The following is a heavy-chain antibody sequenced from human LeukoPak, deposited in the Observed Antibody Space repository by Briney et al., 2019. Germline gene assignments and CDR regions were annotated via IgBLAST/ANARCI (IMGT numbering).Heavy chain of an antibody. V-gene: IGHV3-30*18. J-gene: IGHJ4*02. CDR2: ISYDGSNK. CDR3: AKNSYSYGSGSPDY. CDR1: GYTFTSYY. D-gene: IGHD5-18*01. Sequence: GASVKVSCKASGYTFTSYYMHWVRQAPGKGLEWMAVISYDGSNKYYADSVKGRFTISRDNSKNTLYLQMNSLRAEDTAVYYCAKNSYSYGSGSPDYWGQGTLVTVSS.